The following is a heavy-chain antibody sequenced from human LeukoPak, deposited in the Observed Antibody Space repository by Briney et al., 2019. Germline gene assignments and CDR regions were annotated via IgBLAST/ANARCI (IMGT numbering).Heavy chain of an antibody. D-gene: IGHD5-12*01. CDR3: ARRGYNSFYGMDV. J-gene: IGHJ4*02. V-gene: IGHV3-20*04. Sequence: SGGSLRLSCAASGFNFDDYGMSWVRQAPGKGLEWVAGINWNGDGSGYVDAVKGRFTVSRDNAKSSLYLQMNSLRVEDTALYYCARRGYNSFYGMDVWGQGTLVTVSS. CDR2: INWNGDGS. CDR1: GFNFDDYG.